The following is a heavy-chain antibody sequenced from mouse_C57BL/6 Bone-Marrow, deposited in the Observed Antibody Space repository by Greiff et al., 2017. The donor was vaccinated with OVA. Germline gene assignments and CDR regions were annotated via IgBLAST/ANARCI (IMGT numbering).Heavy chain of an antibody. CDR2: IHPNSGST. J-gene: IGHJ1*03. D-gene: IGHD2-4*01. Sequence: QVQLKQPGAELVKPGASVKLSCKASGYTFTSYWMHWVKQRPGQGLEWIGMIHPNSGSTNYNEKFKSKATLTVDKSSSTAYMQLSSLTSEDSAVYYCAKAYDYDVNWYFDVWGTGTTVTVSS. V-gene: IGHV1-64*01. CDR3: AKAYDYDVNWYFDV. CDR1: GYTFTSYW.